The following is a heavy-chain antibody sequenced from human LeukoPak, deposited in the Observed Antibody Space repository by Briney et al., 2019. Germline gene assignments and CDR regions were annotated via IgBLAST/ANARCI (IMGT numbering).Heavy chain of an antibody. CDR2: ISSSSSYI. J-gene: IGHJ4*02. V-gene: IGHV3-21*01. CDR3: PGYNDTSSYYDY. D-gene: IGHD3-22*01. Sequence: GGSLRLSCAASGYTFSSYSMNWVRQAPGEGREWVSSISSSSSYIYYTDSVKGRFTISRDNAKNSLYLQRNSVRAEDTAVYNCPGYNDTSSYYDYWGQGTLVTVSS. CDR1: GYTFSSYS.